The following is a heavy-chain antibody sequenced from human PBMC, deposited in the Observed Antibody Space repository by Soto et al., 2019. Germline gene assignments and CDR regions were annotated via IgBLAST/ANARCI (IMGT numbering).Heavy chain of an antibody. Sequence: EVQLVESGGDLVQPGGSLRLSCAASGFTFSNYEMNWVRQAPGKGLEWISYIDTSGSLTYYADSVRGRFTTSRDSAKNSLYLQMNSLSAEDTAVYYCAREEINCGGDCFFLWGQGTLVTVSS. CDR1: GFTFSNYE. D-gene: IGHD2-21*02. J-gene: IGHJ4*02. CDR3: AREEINCGGDCFFL. CDR2: IDTSGSLT. V-gene: IGHV3-48*03.